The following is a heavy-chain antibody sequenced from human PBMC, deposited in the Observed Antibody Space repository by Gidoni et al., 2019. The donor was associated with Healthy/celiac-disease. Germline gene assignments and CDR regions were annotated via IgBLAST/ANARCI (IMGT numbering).Heavy chain of an antibody. V-gene: IGHV3-13*04. Sequence: EVQLVESGGGLVQPGGSLRLSCAASGFTFSSYDMHWVRQATGKGLEWVSAIGTAGDTYYPGSVKGRFTISRENAKNSLYLQMNSLRAGDTAVYYCARGSGNYYGMDVWGQGTTVTVSS. CDR1: GFTFSSYD. J-gene: IGHJ6*02. CDR2: IGTAGDT. CDR3: ARGSGNYYGMDV. D-gene: IGHD3-10*01.